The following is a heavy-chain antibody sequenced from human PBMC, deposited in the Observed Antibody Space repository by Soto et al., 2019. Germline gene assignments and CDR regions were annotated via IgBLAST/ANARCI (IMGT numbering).Heavy chain of an antibody. CDR1: GGSFSGYY. V-gene: IGHV4-34*01. CDR2: INHSGST. J-gene: IGHJ1*01. Sequence: QVQLQQWGAGLLKPSETLSLTCAVYGGSFSGYYWSWIRQPPGKGLEWIGEINHSGSTNYNPSLKIRVTIAVDTSKNQISIRLSSVTAADTAVYYCARDKFPAMVRGVNVGFQHWGQGTLVTVSS. CDR3: ARDKFPAMVRGVNVGFQH. D-gene: IGHD3-10*01.